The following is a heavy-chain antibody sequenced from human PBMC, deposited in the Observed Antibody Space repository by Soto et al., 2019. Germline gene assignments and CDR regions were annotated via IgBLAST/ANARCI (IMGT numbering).Heavy chain of an antibody. J-gene: IGHJ4*02. CDR3: VKGGTHFEY. D-gene: IGHD1-1*01. V-gene: IGHV3-21*01. CDR1: VFTFSSWT. CDR2: ISTSSTYI. Sequence: VGSLRLSCTFSVFTFSSWTMNWVRQAPGKGLEWVSSISTSSTYIYYADSVKGRFTISRDNAKDSLYLNMNNLRADDTAVYYCVKGGTHFEYWGQGTLVSVSS.